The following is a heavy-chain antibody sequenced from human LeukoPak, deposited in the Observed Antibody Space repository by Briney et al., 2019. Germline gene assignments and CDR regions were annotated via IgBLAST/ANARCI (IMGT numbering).Heavy chain of an antibody. J-gene: IGHJ4*02. CDR3: VRPTNYYESSGYFFDY. Sequence: GESLKISCRGSGYDFSNTWIGWGREMSGKGVEWMGLIYPGDSETRYSPSFQGQVTISADNSIGTAYLQWRTLEASDTAIYYCVRPTNYYESSGYFFDYWGQGTLVTVSS. CDR2: IYPGDSET. V-gene: IGHV5-51*01. CDR1: GYDFSNTW. D-gene: IGHD3-22*01.